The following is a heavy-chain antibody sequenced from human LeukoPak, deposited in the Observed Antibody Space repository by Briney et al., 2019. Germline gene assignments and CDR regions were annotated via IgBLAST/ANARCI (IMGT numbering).Heavy chain of an antibody. Sequence: ASVKVSCKASGYTFTGYYMHWVRQAPGQGLEWMGWINPNSGGTNYAQKFQGWVTMTRDTSISTAYMELSRLRSDDTAVYYCARDYYDRSHSPRGDYYGMDVWGKGTTVTVSS. CDR1: GYTFTGYY. CDR2: INPNSGGT. V-gene: IGHV1-2*04. J-gene: IGHJ6*04. CDR3: ARDYYDRSHSPRGDYYGMDV. D-gene: IGHD3-22*01.